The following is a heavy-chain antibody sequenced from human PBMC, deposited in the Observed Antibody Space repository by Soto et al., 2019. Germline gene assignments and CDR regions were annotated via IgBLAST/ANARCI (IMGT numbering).Heavy chain of an antibody. V-gene: IGHV4-30-2*01. D-gene: IGHD3-22*01. CDR3: ARVFLDSSGYYLGYYFDY. CDR2: IYHSGST. J-gene: IGHJ4*02. CDR1: GGSISSGGYS. Sequence: SETLSLTCAVSGGSISSGGYSWSWIRQPPGKGLEWIGYIYHSGSTYYNPSLKSRVTISVDRSKNQFSLKLSSVTAADTAVYYCARVFLDSSGYYLGYYFDYWGQGTLVTVSP.